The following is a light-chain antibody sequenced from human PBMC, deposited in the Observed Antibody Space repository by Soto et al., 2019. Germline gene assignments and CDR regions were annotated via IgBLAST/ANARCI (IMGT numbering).Light chain of an antibody. Sequence: EIVLTQSPGTLSLSPGERATLSCRASQSVSSKYLAWYQQKPGQAPRVLIYGTSIRASGVPERFSGGGSGTDLTLTLTRLEPEDFAVYYCKPYGSSTFTFGPGT. V-gene: IGKV3-20*01. CDR3: KPYGSSTFT. J-gene: IGKJ3*01. CDR2: GTS. CDR1: QSVSSKY.